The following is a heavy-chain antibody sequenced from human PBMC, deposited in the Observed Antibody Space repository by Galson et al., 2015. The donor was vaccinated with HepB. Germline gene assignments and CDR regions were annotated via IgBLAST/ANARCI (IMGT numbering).Heavy chain of an antibody. V-gene: IGHV5-10-1*01. D-gene: IGHD3-10*01. CDR1: GYSFTSYW. Sequence: QSGAEVKKSGESLRISCKGSGYSFTSYWINWVRQMPGRGLEWMGRIDPDESFTRYSPSFQGHVTISADKSISTVYLRWNSLEASDTAIYYCARAHYYGSTSSPPYWYFDLWGRGTLLTVSS. CDR3: ARAHYYGSTSSPPYWYFDL. J-gene: IGHJ2*01. CDR2: IDPDESFT.